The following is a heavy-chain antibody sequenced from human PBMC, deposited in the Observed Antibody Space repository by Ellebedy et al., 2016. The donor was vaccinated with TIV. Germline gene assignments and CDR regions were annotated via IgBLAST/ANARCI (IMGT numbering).Heavy chain of an antibody. CDR1: GFTFSSYG. CDR2: IWYDGSNK. Sequence: GGSLRLSXAASGFTFSSYGMHWVRQAPGKGLEWVAVIWYDGSNKYYADSVKGRFTISRDNSKNTLYLQMNSLRAEDTAVYYCARDGGHGELLYYYYMDVWGKGTTVTVSS. V-gene: IGHV3-33*01. D-gene: IGHD1-26*01. J-gene: IGHJ6*03. CDR3: ARDGGHGELLYYYYMDV.